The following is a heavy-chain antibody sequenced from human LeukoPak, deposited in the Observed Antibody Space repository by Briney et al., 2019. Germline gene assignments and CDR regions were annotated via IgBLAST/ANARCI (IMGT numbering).Heavy chain of an antibody. J-gene: IGHJ4*02. D-gene: IGHD3-10*01. V-gene: IGHV6-1*01. CDR3: ARVRSGIFEY. CDR2: TYYRSKWSN. Sequence: SQTLSLTCAISGDSVSSNLVTWNWIRQSPSRGLEWLGRTYYRSKWSNGHGDSVKSRITINPDTSKNQFSLQLNSVTPEDTAVYYCARVRSGIFEYWGQGTLVTVSS. CDR1: GDSVSSNLVT.